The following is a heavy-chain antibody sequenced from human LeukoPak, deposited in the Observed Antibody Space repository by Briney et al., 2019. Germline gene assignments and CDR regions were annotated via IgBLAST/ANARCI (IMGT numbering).Heavy chain of an antibody. V-gene: IGHV3-20*04. CDR1: GFTFDDYG. J-gene: IGHJ4*02. CDR3: ARDSYSGSYSSFDY. Sequence: PGGSLRLSCAASGFTFDDYGMSWVRQAPGKGLEWVSGINWNGGSTGYADSVKGRFTISRDNAKNSLYLQMNSLRAEDTALYYCARDSYSGSYSSFDYWGQGPLVTGYS. CDR2: INWNGGST. D-gene: IGHD1-26*01.